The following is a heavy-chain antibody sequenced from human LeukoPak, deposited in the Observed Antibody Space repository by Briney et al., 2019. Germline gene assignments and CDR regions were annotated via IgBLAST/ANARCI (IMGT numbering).Heavy chain of an antibody. CDR3: ASPSGYDSGSIF. CDR2: IYYSGST. CDR1: GGSISSSSYY. Sequence: SETLSLTCTVSGGSISSSSYYWGWIRQPPGKGLEWIGSIYYSGSTYYNPSLKSRVTISVDTSKNQFSLKLSSVTAADTAVYYCASPSGYDSGSIFWGQGTLVTVSS. V-gene: IGHV4-39*01. D-gene: IGHD5-12*01. J-gene: IGHJ4*02.